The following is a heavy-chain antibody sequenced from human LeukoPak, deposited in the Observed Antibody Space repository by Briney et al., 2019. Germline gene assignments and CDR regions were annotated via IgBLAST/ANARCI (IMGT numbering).Heavy chain of an antibody. CDR1: GFTFSSYG. Sequence: GGSLRLSCAASGFTFSSYGMHWVRQAPGKGLEWVAVISYDGSNKYYADSVKGRFTISRDNSKNTLYLQMNSLRAEDTAVYYCAKEGSIFGVVIRPYYFDCWGQGTLVTVSS. J-gene: IGHJ4*02. CDR2: ISYDGSNK. CDR3: AKEGSIFGVVIRPYYFDC. V-gene: IGHV3-30*18. D-gene: IGHD3-3*01.